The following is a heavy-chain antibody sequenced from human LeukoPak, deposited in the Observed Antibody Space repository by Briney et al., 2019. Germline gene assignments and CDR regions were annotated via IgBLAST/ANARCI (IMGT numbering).Heavy chain of an antibody. CDR1: GFTVSSNY. V-gene: IGHV4-34*01. D-gene: IGHD1-26*01. Sequence: GSLRLSCAASGFTVSSNYMSWIRQPPGKGLEWIAEINHRGSTHYNPSLKSRVNISVDTSKNQFSLKLSSVTAADTAVYYCARDRGVGAHREGMDVWGQGTTVTVSS. J-gene: IGHJ6*02. CDR3: ARDRGVGAHREGMDV. CDR2: INHRGST.